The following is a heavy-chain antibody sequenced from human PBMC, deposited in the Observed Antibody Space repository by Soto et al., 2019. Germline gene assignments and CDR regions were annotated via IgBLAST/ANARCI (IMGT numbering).Heavy chain of an antibody. V-gene: IGHV3-30*18. D-gene: IGHD6-25*01. CDR1: GFTFSSYG. Sequence: QVQLVESGGGVVQPGRSPRLSCAASGFTFSSYGMHWVRQAPGKGLEWVAVISYDGSNKYYADSVKGRFTISRDNSKNXXYLQMNSRRAGGTAVYYRAKGTFQRLAPYSYGMDVWRRGTTVTVSS. CDR2: ISYDGSNK. J-gene: IGHJ6*02. CDR3: AKGTFQRLAPYSYGMDV.